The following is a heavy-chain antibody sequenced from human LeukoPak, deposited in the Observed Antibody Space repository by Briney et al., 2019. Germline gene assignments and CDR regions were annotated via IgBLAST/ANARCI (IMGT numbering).Heavy chain of an antibody. J-gene: IGHJ5*02. V-gene: IGHV1-8*01. CDR3: ARVLRYFDWLSNGNWFDP. CDR2: MNPNSGNT. CDR1: GYTFTSYD. Sequence: ASVKVSCKASGYTFTSYDINWVRQATGQGLEWMGWMNPNSGNTGYAQKFQGRVTMTTDTPTSTAYMELRSLRSDDTAVYYCARVLRYFDWLSNGNWFDPWGQGTLVAVSS. D-gene: IGHD3-9*01.